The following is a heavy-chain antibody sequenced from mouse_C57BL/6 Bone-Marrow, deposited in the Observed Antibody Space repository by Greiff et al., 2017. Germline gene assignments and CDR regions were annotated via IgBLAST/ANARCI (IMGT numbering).Heavy chain of an antibody. CDR2: IDPANGNT. CDR1: GFNIKNTY. D-gene: IGHD1-1*01. CDR3: ARTLLRYPDYFDY. V-gene: IGHV14-3*01. Sequence: EVMLVESVAELVRPGASVKLSCTASGFNIKNTYMHWVKQRPEQGLEWIGRIDPANGNTKYAPKFQGKATITADTSSNTAYLQLSSLTSEDTAIYYCARTLLRYPDYFDYWGQGTTLTVSS. J-gene: IGHJ2*01.